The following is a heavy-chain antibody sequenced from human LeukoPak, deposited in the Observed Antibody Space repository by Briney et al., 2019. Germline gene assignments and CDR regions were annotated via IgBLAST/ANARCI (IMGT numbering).Heavy chain of an antibody. J-gene: IGHJ6*03. D-gene: IGHD6-6*01. CDR2: INPNSGGT. CDR3: ARGQLVPYYYYYMDV. V-gene: IGHV1-2*02. Sequence: ASVTVSCKASGGTFTHYVISWVGQAPGQGLEWMGWINPNSGGTNYAQKFQGRVTMTRDTSISTAYMELSRLRSDDTAVYYCARGQLVPYYYYYMDVWGKGTTVTVSS. CDR1: GGTFTHYV.